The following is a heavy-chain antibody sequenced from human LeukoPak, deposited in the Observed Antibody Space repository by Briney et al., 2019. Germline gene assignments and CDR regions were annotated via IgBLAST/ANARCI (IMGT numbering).Heavy chain of an antibody. J-gene: IGHJ4*01. CDR3: ASDKRASSCWFHAMVFIFDY. D-gene: IGHD6-13*01. CDR2: INWNGGST. CDR1: GFTFDDYG. Sequence: GGSLRLSCAASGFTFDDYGMSWVRQAPGKGLEWVSGINWNGGSTGYADSVKGRFTISRDNAKNSLYLQMNSLRAEDTALYYCASDKRASSCWFHAMVFIFDYWGQGTLVTVSS. V-gene: IGHV3-20*04.